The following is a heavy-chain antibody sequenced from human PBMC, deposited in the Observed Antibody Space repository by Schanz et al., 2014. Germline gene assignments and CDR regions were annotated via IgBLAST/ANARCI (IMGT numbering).Heavy chain of an antibody. D-gene: IGHD3-9*01. CDR2: ISVYTGNT. V-gene: IGHV1-18*01. CDR3: AKAEYDILTDSYSRLDP. CDR1: GYTFTTYA. Sequence: QVQLVQSGAEVKKPGASVRVSCKASGYTFTTYAMSWVRQAPGQGLEWVGWISVYTGNTKYGQKVQGRVTMTTDTSTSTADMELRSLRSDDTAVYYCAKAEYDILTDSYSRLDPWGQGTLVTVSS. J-gene: IGHJ5*02.